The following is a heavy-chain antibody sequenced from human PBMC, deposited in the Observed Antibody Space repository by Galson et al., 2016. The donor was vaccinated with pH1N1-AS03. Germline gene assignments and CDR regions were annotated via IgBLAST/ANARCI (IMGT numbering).Heavy chain of an antibody. CDR2: VDPDTSKT. D-gene: IGHD6-6*01. Sequence: VKVSCKVSGYTFTEYNMHWVQQAPGKGLEWMGLVDPDTSKTKYAEKFQGRVTITADTSRDTAYMDLSGLRSADTAIYYCATDGPRGSLSSWGQGTLVTVSS. CDR3: ATDGPRGSLSS. CDR1: GYTFTEYN. J-gene: IGHJ4*02. V-gene: IGHV1-69-2*01.